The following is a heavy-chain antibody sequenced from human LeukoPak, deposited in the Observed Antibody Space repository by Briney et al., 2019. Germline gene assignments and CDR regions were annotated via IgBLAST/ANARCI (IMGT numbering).Heavy chain of an antibody. J-gene: IGHJ5*02. CDR1: GDSISSLTYY. D-gene: IGHD1-26*01. CDR2: IYYSGST. CDR3: ARHSLKQRGPSGWFDP. V-gene: IGHV4-39*01. Sequence: SETLSLTCTVSGDSISSLTYYWGWVRQPPGKGLEWIGSIYYSGSTYFNPSLKSRAIISVDTSKNHLSLRLISVTAADTAAYYCARHSLKQRGPSGWFDPWGQGTLVTVSS.